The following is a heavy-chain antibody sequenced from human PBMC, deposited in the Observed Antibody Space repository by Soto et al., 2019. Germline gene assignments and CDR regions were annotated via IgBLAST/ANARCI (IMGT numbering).Heavy chain of an antibody. CDR3: ARTPQSAHHDY. CDR1: GYTFSDYF. Sequence: QVQLVQSGAEVKMPGASVKVSCKASGYTFSDYFVHWVRQAPGQGLEWVAWINPKTGSTLYAQKFQGRVTVTRDTSINTAYMEVTSLTSDDTAVFYCARTPQSAHHDYWGQGTLVTVSS. D-gene: IGHD6-6*01. CDR2: INPKTGST. J-gene: IGHJ4*02. V-gene: IGHV1-2*02.